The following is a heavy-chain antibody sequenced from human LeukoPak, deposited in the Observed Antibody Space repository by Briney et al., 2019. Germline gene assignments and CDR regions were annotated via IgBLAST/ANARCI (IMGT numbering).Heavy chain of an antibody. V-gene: IGHV3-74*01. J-gene: IGHJ4*02. D-gene: IGHD6-19*01. CDR2: INTDGSST. CDR1: GFTFSSYW. CDR3: ARDETPEDSSGWPYFDY. Sequence: GGSLRLSCAASGFTFSSYWMHWVRQAPGKGLVWVSRINTDGSSTSYADSAKGRFTISRDNAKNSLYLQMNSLRAEDTAVYYCARDETPEDSSGWPYFDYWGQGTLVTVSS.